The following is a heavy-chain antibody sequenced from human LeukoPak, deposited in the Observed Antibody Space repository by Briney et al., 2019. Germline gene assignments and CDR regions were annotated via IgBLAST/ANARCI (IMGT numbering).Heavy chain of an antibody. J-gene: IGHJ4*02. V-gene: IGHV3-74*01. Sequence: PGGSLRLSCAASGFTFSSSWMHWVRQIPGKGLVWVSRIDFDGSRIVYADFVKGRFTISRDNSKNTLYLQMNSLRAEDTAVYYCARVAVAGTRRYYYFDYWGQGTLVTVSS. D-gene: IGHD6-19*01. CDR3: ARVAVAGTRRYYYFDY. CDR2: IDFDGSRI. CDR1: GFTFSSSW.